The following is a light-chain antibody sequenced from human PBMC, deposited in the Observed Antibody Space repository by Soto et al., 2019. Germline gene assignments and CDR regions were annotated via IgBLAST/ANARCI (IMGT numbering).Light chain of an antibody. J-gene: IGLJ2*01. CDR2: DVT. V-gene: IGLV2-14*01. CDR1: SSDVGAYNY. Sequence: QSALTQPASVSGSPGQSITISCTGTSSDVGAYNYVSWYQQHPGKAPKLLIYDVTYRPSGVSNRFSGSKSCDTASLTISGLQAEDEADYYCSSYTSSSTLGVFGGGTKLTVL. CDR3: SSYTSSSTLGV.